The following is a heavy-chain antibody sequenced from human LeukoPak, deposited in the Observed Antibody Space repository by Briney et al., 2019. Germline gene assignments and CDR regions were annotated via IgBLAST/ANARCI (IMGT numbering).Heavy chain of an antibody. D-gene: IGHD3-3*01. CDR2: IIPIFGTA. CDR3: ARAPATVPFGFDY. V-gene: IGHV1-69*05. CDR1: GGTFSSYA. Sequence: ASVKVCCKASGGTFSSYAISWVRQAPGQGLEWMGGIIPIFGTANYAQKFQGRVTITTDESTSTAYMELSSLRSEDTAVYYCARAPATVPFGFDYWGQGTLVTVSS. J-gene: IGHJ4*02.